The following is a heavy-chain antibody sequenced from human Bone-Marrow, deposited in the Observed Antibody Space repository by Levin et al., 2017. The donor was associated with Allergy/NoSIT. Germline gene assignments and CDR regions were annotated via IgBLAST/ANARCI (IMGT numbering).Heavy chain of an antibody. CDR1: EMTFSNYA. Sequence: GGSLRLSCTASEMTFSNYAMGWVRQAPGKGLEWVSSITGSGDITYYADSVKGRFTISRDNSKNTASLQMNSLRVEDTAVYYCAKTPYCTRTACPRSDLDYWGQGTLVTVSS. V-gene: IGHV3-23*01. CDR2: ITGSGDIT. CDR3: AKTPYCTRTACPRSDLDY. D-gene: IGHD2-8*01. J-gene: IGHJ4*02.